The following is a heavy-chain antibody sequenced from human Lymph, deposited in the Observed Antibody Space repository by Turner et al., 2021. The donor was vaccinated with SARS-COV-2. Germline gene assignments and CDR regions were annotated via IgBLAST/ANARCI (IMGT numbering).Heavy chain of an antibody. J-gene: IGHJ6*02. CDR3: ARDLDTAGGMDV. CDR1: GLTVSSNY. CDR2: IYNDGTT. Sequence: EVQLVESGGGLVQPGGSMSVSCAASGLTVSSNYMGWVRQAPGKGLEWVSVIYNDGTTYNANSVKDRFTITRHNSKNTLYLQMNSLRAEDAAVYYCARDLDTAGGMDVWGQGTTVTVSS. D-gene: IGHD5-18*01. V-gene: IGHV3-53*04.